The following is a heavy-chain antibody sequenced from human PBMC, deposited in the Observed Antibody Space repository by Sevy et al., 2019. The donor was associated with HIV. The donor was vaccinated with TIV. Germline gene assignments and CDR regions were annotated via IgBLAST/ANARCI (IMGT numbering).Heavy chain of an antibody. CDR1: GGSISSYY. CDR2: LYYSGST. Sequence: SETLSLTCTVSGGSISSYYWSWIRQPPGKGVEWIGYLYYSGSTNYNTSLKSRVTISAATSKNQFSLNLSSVTAADTAVYYCATSRYYYDSGGYFPFDYWGQGTLVTVSS. CDR3: ATSRYYYDSGGYFPFDY. J-gene: IGHJ4*02. D-gene: IGHD3-22*01. V-gene: IGHV4-59*01.